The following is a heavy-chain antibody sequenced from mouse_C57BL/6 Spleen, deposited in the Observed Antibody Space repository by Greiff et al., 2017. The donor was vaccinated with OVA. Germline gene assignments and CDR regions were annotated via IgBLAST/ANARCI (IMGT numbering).Heavy chain of an antibody. Sequence: EVQLQQSGAELVRPGASVKLSCTASGFNITDYYMHWVKQRPEQGLEWIGRIDPEDGDTEYAPKFQGKATMTADPSSNTAYLQLSSLTSEDTAVYYCTRYGFYGNYFDYWGQGTTLTVSS. D-gene: IGHD2-1*01. V-gene: IGHV14-1*01. J-gene: IGHJ2*01. CDR3: TRYGFYGNYFDY. CDR1: GFNITDYY. CDR2: IDPEDGDT.